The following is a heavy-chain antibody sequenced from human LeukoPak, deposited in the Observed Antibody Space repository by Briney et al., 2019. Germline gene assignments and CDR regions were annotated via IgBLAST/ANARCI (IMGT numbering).Heavy chain of an antibody. CDR1: GYTFTNYA. CDR2: INTNTGNP. CDR3: ARDPSSGGI. V-gene: IGHV7-4-1*02. D-gene: IGHD3-10*01. J-gene: IGHJ3*02. Sequence: GASVKVSCKASGYTFTNYAMNWVRQAPGQGLEWMGWINTNTGNPTYAPGFTGWFVFSLDTSVSTAYLQISSLKAEDTAVYYCARDPSSGGIWGPGTMVTVSS.